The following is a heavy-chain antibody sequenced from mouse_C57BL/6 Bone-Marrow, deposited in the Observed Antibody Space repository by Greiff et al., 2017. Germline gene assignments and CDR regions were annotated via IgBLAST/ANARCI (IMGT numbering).Heavy chain of an antibody. CDR3: APITTVVRGWYFDV. CDR2: INPNYGTT. D-gene: IGHD1-1*01. J-gene: IGHJ1*03. V-gene: IGHV1-39*01. CDR1: GYSFTDYN. Sequence: EVKLMESGPELVKPGASVKISCKASGYSFTDYNMNWVKQSNGKSLEWIGVINPNYGTTSYNQKFKGKATLTVDQSSSTAYMQLNSLTSEDSAVYYCAPITTVVRGWYFDVWGTGTTVTVSS.